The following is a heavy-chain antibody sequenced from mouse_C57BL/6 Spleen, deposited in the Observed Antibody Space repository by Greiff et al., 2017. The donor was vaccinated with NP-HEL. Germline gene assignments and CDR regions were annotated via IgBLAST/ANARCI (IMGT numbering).Heavy chain of an antibody. V-gene: IGHV1-55*01. CDR2: IYPGSGST. CDR1: GYTFTSYW. CDR3: ARGNNWDRYAMDY. Sequence: VQLQQPGAELVKPGASVKMSCKASGYTFTSYWITWVKQRPGQGLEWIGDIYPGSGSTNYNEKFKCKATLTVDTSSSTAYMQLSSLTSEDSAVYYCARGNNWDRYAMDYWGQGTSGTGAS. D-gene: IGHD4-1*02. J-gene: IGHJ4*01.